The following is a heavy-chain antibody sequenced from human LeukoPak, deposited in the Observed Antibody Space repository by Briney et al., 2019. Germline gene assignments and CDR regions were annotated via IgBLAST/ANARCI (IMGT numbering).Heavy chain of an antibody. CDR1: GFRFSDYW. D-gene: IGHD2-15*01. Sequence: PGGSLRLSCEASGFRFSDYWMTWVRQAPGKGLEWVANIKEDGREKYYVDSVKGRFTLSKDNAKNSVYLQMNSLGAEDTAVYYCARGWGEKGYCRGCTCNNPQFDYWGQGILVTVSS. V-gene: IGHV3-7*01. CDR3: ARGWGEKGYCRGCTCNNPQFDY. CDR2: IKEDGREK. J-gene: IGHJ4*02.